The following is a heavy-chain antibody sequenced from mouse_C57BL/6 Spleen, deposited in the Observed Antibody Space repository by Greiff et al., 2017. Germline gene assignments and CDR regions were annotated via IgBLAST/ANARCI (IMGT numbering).Heavy chain of an antibody. Sequence: QVQLQQSGPELVKPGASVKISCKASGYAFSSSWMNWVKQRPGKGLEWIGRIYPGDGDTNYNGKFKGKATLTADKSSSTAYMQLSSLTSEDSAVYCCASTVVATDYFDCWGQGTTLTVSS. CDR1: GYAFSSSW. CDR2: IYPGDGDT. D-gene: IGHD1-1*01. CDR3: ASTVVATDYFDC. J-gene: IGHJ2*01. V-gene: IGHV1-82*01.